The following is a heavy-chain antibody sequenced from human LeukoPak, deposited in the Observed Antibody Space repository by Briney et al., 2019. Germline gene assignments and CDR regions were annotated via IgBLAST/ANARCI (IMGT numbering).Heavy chain of an antibody. CDR1: GFTFRSYG. CDR3: ARGYCSSISCYLVY. D-gene: IGHD2-2*01. Sequence: GGSLRLSCAASGFTFRSYGMHWVRQAPGKGLEWVAVISYDGGNEYHADSVKGRFTISRDNSKNTLYLQMDSLRVDDTAIYYCARGYCSSISCYLVYWGQGTLVTVSS. J-gene: IGHJ4*02. CDR2: ISYDGGNE. V-gene: IGHV3-30-3*01.